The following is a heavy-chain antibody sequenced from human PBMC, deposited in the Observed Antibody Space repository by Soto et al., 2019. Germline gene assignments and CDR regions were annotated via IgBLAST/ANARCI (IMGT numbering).Heavy chain of an antibody. V-gene: IGHV4-61*01. CDR2: IYYSGST. Sequence: TLSLTCTVSGGSVSSGSYYWSWIRQPPGKGLEWIGYIYYSGSTNYNPSLKSRVTISVDTSKNQFSLKLSSVTAADTAVYYCARDLGYSYGLAFGMDVWGQGTTVTVSS. CDR3: ARDLGYSYGLAFGMDV. CDR1: GGSVSSGSYY. D-gene: IGHD5-18*01. J-gene: IGHJ6*02.